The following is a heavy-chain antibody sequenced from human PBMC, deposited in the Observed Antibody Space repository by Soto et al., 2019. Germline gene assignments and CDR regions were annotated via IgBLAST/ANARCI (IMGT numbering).Heavy chain of an antibody. V-gene: IGHV4-4*02. J-gene: IGHJ6*02. Sequence: QVQLQESGPGLVKPSGTLSLTCAVSGGSVSSSTSWWTWVRQPPGKGLEWIGEIYHSGSTNYDPSLKRXXTXEXXKSKNQFSLNLSSVTAADTAVYSCARREECCGMDVWGQGTTVTVSS. CDR2: IYHSGST. CDR1: GGSVSSSTSW. CDR3: ARREECCGMDV. D-gene: IGHD3-3*01.